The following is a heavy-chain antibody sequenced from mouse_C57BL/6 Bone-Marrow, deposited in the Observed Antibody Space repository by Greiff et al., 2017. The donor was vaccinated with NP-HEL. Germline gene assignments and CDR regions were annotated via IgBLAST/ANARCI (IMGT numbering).Heavy chain of an antibody. V-gene: IGHV5-16*01. CDR3: ARDFPDYYGSSYDY. Sequence: EVQVVESEGGLVQPGSSMKLSCTASGFTFSDYYMAWVRQVPEKGLEWVANINYDGSSTYYLDSLKSRFIISRDNAKNILYLQMSSLKSEDTATYYCARDFPDYYGSSYDYWGQGTTLTVSS. CDR1: GFTFSDYY. CDR2: INYDGSST. J-gene: IGHJ2*01. D-gene: IGHD1-1*01.